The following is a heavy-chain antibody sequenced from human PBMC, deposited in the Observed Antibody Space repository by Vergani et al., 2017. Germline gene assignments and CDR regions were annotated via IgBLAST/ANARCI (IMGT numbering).Heavy chain of an antibody. CDR1: GGSFSGYY. J-gene: IGHJ6*02. V-gene: IGHV4-34*01. D-gene: IGHD3-3*01. Sequence: QVQLQESGPGLVKPSETLSLTCAVYGGSFSGYYWSWIRQPPGKGLEWIGEINHSGSTNYNPSLKSRVTISVDTSKNQFSLKLSSVTAADTAVYYCARHGLGRGYYLYYYYGMDVWGQGTTVTVSS. CDR3: ARHGLGRGYYLYYYYGMDV. CDR2: INHSGST.